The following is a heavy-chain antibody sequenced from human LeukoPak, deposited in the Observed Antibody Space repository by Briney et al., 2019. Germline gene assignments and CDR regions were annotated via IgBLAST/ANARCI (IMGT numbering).Heavy chain of an antibody. CDR3: ARDQARYCSGGACVRRPGWLYYYYMDV. D-gene: IGHD2-15*01. CDR1: GYTFTGYF. V-gene: IGHV1-2*02. J-gene: IGHJ6*03. CDR2: INPNSGGT. Sequence: ASVKVSCKASGYTFTGYFLHWVRQAPGQGLEWMGWINPNSGGTNYAQKFQGRVTMTRDTAISTAYMELSSLRSDDTAVYYCARDQARYCSGGACVRRPGWLYYYYMDVWGKGTTVTVSS.